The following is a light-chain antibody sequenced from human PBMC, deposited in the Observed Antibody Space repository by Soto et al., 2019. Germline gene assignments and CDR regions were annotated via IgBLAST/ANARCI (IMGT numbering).Light chain of an antibody. V-gene: IGLV2-14*01. CDR2: DVS. CDR1: SSDVGGYNY. Sequence: QSVLTQSASVSGSPGQSITISCTGTSSDVGGYNYVSWYQQHPGKAPKLIIYDVSNRPSGVSTRFSGSKSGNTASLTISGLQADDEADYSCSSYTSTNSWGFGGGTKLTVL. J-gene: IGLJ3*02. CDR3: SSYTSTNSWG.